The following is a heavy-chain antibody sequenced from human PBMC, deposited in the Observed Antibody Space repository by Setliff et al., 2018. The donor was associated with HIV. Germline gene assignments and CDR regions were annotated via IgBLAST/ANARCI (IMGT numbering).Heavy chain of an antibody. Sequence: SETLSLTCTVSGGSISSGGYYWSWIRQHPGKGLEWIGYIYYSGSTYYNPSLKSRVTISVDTSKNQFSLKLSSLTAADTAVFYCARRTLYYFGTGGYSYFDYWGQGTLVTVSS. CDR3: ARRTLYYFGTGGYSYFDY. V-gene: IGHV4-31*03. J-gene: IGHJ4*02. CDR2: IYYSGST. D-gene: IGHD3-10*01. CDR1: GGSISSGGYY.